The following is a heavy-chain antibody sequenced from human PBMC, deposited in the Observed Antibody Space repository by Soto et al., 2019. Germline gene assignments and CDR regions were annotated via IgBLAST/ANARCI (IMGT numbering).Heavy chain of an antibody. CDR3: ARRGSINSAWPL. V-gene: IGHV4-59*08. CDR1: GGSISSYY. J-gene: IGHJ4*02. D-gene: IGHD6-19*01. CDR2: IYYSGTT. Sequence: QVQLQESGPGLVKPSETLSLTCTVSGGSISSYYWSWIRQPPGKGLEWFGYIYYSGTTSYNPSLKSRVTISVDTSKNQFSLKLSFVPAADTAVYYCARRGSINSAWPLWGQGTRVTVSS.